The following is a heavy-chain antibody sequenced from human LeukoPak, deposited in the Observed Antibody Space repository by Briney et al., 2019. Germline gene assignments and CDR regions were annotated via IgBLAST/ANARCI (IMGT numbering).Heavy chain of an antibody. CDR1: GGSITTTNW. J-gene: IGHJ4*02. CDR3: TRESGASSPFGF. Sequence: PSRSLSLTCAVSGGSITTTNWWSWVRQPPGKGLEWMGQVHLSGATNYNLSLESRVSMSIDKSKNHLSLEGTSVTAADTAIYYCTRESGASSPFGFWGQGTLVTVSS. CDR2: VHLSGAT. V-gene: IGHV4-4*02. D-gene: IGHD1-26*01.